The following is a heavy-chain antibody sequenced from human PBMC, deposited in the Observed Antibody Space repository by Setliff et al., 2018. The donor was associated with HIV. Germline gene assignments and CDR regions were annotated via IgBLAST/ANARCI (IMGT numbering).Heavy chain of an antibody. CDR2: IDPSDSYT. CDR3: ARVQKYDSSGYEPGHEAFDI. J-gene: IGHJ3*02. D-gene: IGHD3-22*01. Sequence: GASLTISCKGSGYSFTSYWISWVRQMPGKGLEWMGRIDPSDSYTNYSPSFQGHVTISADKSISTAYLQWSSRQASDTAMYYCARVQKYDSSGYEPGHEAFDIWGQGTMVTVSS. CDR1: GYSFTSYW. V-gene: IGHV5-10-1*01.